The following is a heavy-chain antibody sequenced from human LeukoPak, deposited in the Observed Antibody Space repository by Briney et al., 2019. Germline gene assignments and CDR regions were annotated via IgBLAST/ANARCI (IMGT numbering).Heavy chain of an antibody. CDR2: INSDGSST. Sequence: HPGGSLRVSCAVSGLSFSTSWMHWVRQAPGKGLVWVSRINSDGSSTTYADSVKGRFTISRDNAKDTLYLQMNSLRAEDTAVYYCVRGRSYVLYWGQGTLVTVSS. V-gene: IGHV3-74*01. D-gene: IGHD5-18*01. CDR1: GLSFSTSW. CDR3: VRGRSYVLY. J-gene: IGHJ4*02.